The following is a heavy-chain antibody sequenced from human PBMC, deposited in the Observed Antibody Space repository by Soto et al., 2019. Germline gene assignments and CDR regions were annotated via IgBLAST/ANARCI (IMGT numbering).Heavy chain of an antibody. Sequence: GGSLRLSCAASGFTFSSYAMSWVHQAPGKGLEWVSAISGSGGSTYYADSVKGRFTISRDNSKNTLYLQMNSLRAEDTAVYYCAKVLHISIAARPDAFDIWGQGTMVTVSS. CDR1: GFTFSSYA. CDR2: ISGSGGST. V-gene: IGHV3-23*01. CDR3: AKVLHISIAARPDAFDI. D-gene: IGHD6-6*01. J-gene: IGHJ3*02.